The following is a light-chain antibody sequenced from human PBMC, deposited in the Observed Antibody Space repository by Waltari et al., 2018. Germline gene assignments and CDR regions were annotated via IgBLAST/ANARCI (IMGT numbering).Light chain of an antibody. CDR1: SRDVGSYNL. V-gene: IGLV2-23*02. Sequence: QSALTQPASVSGSPGQSITISCTGTSRDVGSYNLVSWYQQYPGKAPKLMIYEVNMRPSGVSNRFSGSKSGNTASLTISGLQAEDDADYYCCSYAGSSTLFGGGTKLTVL. J-gene: IGLJ3*02. CDR3: CSYAGSSTL. CDR2: EVN.